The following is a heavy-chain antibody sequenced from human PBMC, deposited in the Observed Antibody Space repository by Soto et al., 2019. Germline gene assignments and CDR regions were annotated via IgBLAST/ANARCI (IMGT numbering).Heavy chain of an antibody. CDR1: GGSFSGYY. CDR3: ARVTVTTSLAYYYYYMDV. D-gene: IGHD4-4*01. J-gene: IGHJ6*03. V-gene: IGHV4-34*01. CDR2: INHSGST. Sequence: SETLSLTCAVYGGSFSGYYWSWIRQPPGKGLEWIGEINHSGSTNYNPSLKSRVTISVDTSKNQFSLKLSSVTAADTAVYYCARVTVTTSLAYYYYYMDVWGKGTTVTVSS.